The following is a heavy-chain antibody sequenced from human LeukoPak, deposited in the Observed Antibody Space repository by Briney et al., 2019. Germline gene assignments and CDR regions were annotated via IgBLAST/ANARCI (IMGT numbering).Heavy chain of an antibody. CDR1: GFPLTYVG. J-gene: IGHJ4*02. CDR2: IKSKSDGETT. Sequence: PGGSLRLSCPAPGFPLTYVGMSWVRQAPGKGLEWVGRIKSKSDGETTDYAAAVKGRFTISRDDSKNTVYLQMNSLKSEDTAVYYCTPLNYWGQGTLVTVSS. V-gene: IGHV3-15*01. CDR3: TPLNY.